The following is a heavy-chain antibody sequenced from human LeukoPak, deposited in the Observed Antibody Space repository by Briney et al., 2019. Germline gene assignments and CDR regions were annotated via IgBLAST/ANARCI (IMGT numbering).Heavy chain of an antibody. J-gene: IGHJ4*02. V-gene: IGHV1-69*04. CDR3: AREEGDLITMIVVVTN. CDR2: IIPILGIA. CDR1: GGTFSSYA. Sequence: GASVKVSCNASGGTFSSYAISWVRQAPGQGLEWMGRIIPILGIANYAQKFQGRVTITADKSTSTAYMELSSLRSEDTAVYYCAREEGDLITMIVVVTNWGQGTLVTVSS. D-gene: IGHD3-22*01.